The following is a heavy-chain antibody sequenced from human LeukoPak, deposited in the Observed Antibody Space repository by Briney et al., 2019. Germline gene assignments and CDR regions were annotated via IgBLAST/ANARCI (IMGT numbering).Heavy chain of an antibody. CDR1: GGSFSGYY. V-gene: IGHV4-34*01. CDR3: ARGSAWFGESEVDY. Sequence: SSETLSLTCAVYGGSFSGYYWSWIRQPPGKGLEWIGEINHSGSTNYNPSLKSRVTISVDTSKNQFSLKLSSVTAADTAVYYCARGSAWFGESEVDYWGQGTLVTVSS. D-gene: IGHD3-10*01. J-gene: IGHJ4*02. CDR2: INHSGST.